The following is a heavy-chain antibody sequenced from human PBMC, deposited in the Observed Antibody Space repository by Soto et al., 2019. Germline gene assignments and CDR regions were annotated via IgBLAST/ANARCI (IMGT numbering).Heavy chain of an antibody. CDR1: GGSISSYY. CDR2: IKNSGST. J-gene: IGHJ6*03. V-gene: IGHV4-59*01. D-gene: IGHD3-16*01. CDR3: ARESEDHIWGTYVHYMDV. Sequence: SETLSLTCTVSGGSISSYYWSWIRQPPGKGLEWIGYIKNSGSTNYNPSLKSRCTISVDTSKNQFSLKLSSVTAADTAVYYCARESEDHIWGTYVHYMDVWGKGTTVTVSS.